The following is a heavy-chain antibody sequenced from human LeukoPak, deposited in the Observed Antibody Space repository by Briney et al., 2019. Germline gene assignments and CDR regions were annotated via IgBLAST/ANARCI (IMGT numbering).Heavy chain of an antibody. Sequence: PGGSLRLSCAASGFTFSSYAMSWVRQAPGKGLEWVSAISGSGGSTYYADSVKGRFTISRDNSKNRLYLQMNSLRAEDTAVYYCAKHNRYTSSWNDYWGQGTLVTVSS. CDR2: ISGSGGST. D-gene: IGHD6-13*01. CDR3: AKHNRYTSSWNDY. CDR1: GFTFSSYA. V-gene: IGHV3-23*01. J-gene: IGHJ4*02.